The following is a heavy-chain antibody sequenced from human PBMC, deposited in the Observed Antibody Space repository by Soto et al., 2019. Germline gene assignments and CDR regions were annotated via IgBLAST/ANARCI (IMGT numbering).Heavy chain of an antibody. Sequence: QVQLQESGPGLVKPSQTLSLTCTVSGGSISSGGYSWSWIRQHPGKGLEWIGYFYYSGSTYYNPPLMSRVRIAVDPSRIQFSLYVTSLTASDTAAYYGVRFLRITKNPCFAYCGQGTRVTVSS. CDR1: GGSISSGGYS. V-gene: IGHV4-31*03. CDR3: VRFLRITKNPCFAY. J-gene: IGHJ4*02. D-gene: IGHD3-10*01. CDR2: FYYSGST.